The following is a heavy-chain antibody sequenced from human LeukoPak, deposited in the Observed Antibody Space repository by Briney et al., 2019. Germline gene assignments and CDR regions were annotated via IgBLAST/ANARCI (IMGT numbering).Heavy chain of an antibody. CDR1: GGSITSNSDY. V-gene: IGHV4-39*03. CDR2: IYYTGRT. CDR3: SREPRCGGNLNGAFDR. Sequence: SETLSLTCTVSGGSITSNSDYWGWIRQPPGKGLEWVARIYYTGRTQYNPSLKSRVTISIDTSKHQFSLKMASVTAADTAVYFCSREPRCGGNLNGAFDRWGHGTMVTVSS. J-gene: IGHJ3*01. D-gene: IGHD4-23*01.